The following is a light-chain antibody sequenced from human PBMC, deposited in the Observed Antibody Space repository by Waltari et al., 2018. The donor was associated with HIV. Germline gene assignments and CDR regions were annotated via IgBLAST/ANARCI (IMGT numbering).Light chain of an antibody. J-gene: IGLJ3*02. CDR3: VTWDHSLGAVV. CDR1: TSNIGSRS. Sequence: QSVLTQPPSVSAAPGQKVTISCFGSTSNIGSRSVSWYQRLPGTAPKLPMYDDNERPSGIPDRFAASRTGTSATLGIAGLQTGDEADYYCVTWDHSLGAVVFGGGTKLTVL. CDR2: DDN. V-gene: IGLV1-51*01.